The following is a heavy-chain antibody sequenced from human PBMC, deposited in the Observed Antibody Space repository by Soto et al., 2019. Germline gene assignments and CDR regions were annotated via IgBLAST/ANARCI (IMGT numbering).Heavy chain of an antibody. Sequence: SETLSLTCAVSGGSFTSNNWWTWVLQPPGQGLEWIGEIYRTGSTNYNPSLKSRVTISLDKSENQFSLKVTSLTAADTAVYYCASRDPGTSVDYWGQGTLVT. D-gene: IGHD1-7*01. V-gene: IGHV4-4*02. J-gene: IGHJ4*02. CDR1: GGSFTSNNW. CDR2: IYRTGST. CDR3: ASRDPGTSVDY.